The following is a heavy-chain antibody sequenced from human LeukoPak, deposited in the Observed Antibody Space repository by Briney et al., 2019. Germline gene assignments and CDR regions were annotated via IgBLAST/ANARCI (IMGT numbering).Heavy chain of an antibody. CDR2: ISSNGRTI. D-gene: IGHD6-19*01. V-gene: IGHV3-11*01. Sequence: GGSLRLSCATSGLTFSDYYMSWIRQAPGKGLEWISYISSNGRTIYYADSVKGRFTISRDNARKSVYLQMNSLRAEDTAIYYCARTQQWLASGLDPWGQGTLVTVSS. CDR3: ARTQQWLASGLDP. CDR1: GLTFSDYY. J-gene: IGHJ5*02.